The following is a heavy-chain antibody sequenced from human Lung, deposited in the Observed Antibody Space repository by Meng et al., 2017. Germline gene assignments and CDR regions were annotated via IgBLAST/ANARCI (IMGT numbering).Heavy chain of an antibody. J-gene: IGHJ4*02. CDR1: GSSFCDYY. D-gene: IGHD4-11*01. CDR3: ARGPTTMAHDFDY. V-gene: IGHV4-34*01. Sequence: QVKLQKWGAGLLKPSDTLSLTRVVSGSSFCDYYWSWIRQPPGKRLEWIGEINHSGSTNYNPSLESRATISVDTSQNNLSLKLSSVTAADSAVYYCARGPTTMAHDFDYWGQGTLVTVSS. CDR2: INHSGST.